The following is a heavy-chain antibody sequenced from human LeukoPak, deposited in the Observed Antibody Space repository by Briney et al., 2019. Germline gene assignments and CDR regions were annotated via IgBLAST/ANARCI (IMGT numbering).Heavy chain of an antibody. CDR1: GYTFTSYA. Sequence: ASVKVSCKASGYTFTSYAMHWVRQAPGQRLEWMGWINAGNGNTKYSQEFQGRVTITRDTSASTAYMELSSLRSEDMAVYYCARAGVGSGYSDYWGQGTLVTVSS. CDR2: INAGNGNT. V-gene: IGHV1-3*03. D-gene: IGHD3-22*01. CDR3: ARAGVGSGYSDY. J-gene: IGHJ4*02.